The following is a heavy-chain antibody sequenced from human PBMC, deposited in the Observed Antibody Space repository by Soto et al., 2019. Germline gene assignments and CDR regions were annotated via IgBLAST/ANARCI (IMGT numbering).Heavy chain of an antibody. D-gene: IGHD3-10*01. J-gene: IGHJ4*02. V-gene: IGHV1-46*01. CDR2: INPIGGTA. Sequence: ASVKVSCKASGYTFTSYYMHWVRQAPGQGLEWMGMINPIGGTASYAQKFQGRVTMTRDTSKNQFSLKLSSVTAADTAVYYCARGQALWFGQGRRYYFDYWGQGTLVTVSS. CDR3: ARGQALWFGQGRRYYFDY. CDR1: GYTFTSYY.